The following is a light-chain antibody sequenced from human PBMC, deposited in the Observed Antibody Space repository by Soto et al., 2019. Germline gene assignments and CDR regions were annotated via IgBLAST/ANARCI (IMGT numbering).Light chain of an antibody. CDR1: SSDVGGYNC. V-gene: IGLV2-14*03. J-gene: IGLJ1*01. CDR3: SSCTSSSTFV. Sequence: QSALAQPASVSGSPGQSVAISCSGTSSDVGGYNCVSWYQQHPGKAPKLTIYDVSSRPSGVSDRFSGSKSGNTASLTISGLQAEDEAEYYCSSCTSSSTFVFGTGTKLTVL. CDR2: DVS.